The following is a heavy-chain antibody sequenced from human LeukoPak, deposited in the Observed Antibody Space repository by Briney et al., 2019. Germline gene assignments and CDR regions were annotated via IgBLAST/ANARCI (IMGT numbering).Heavy chain of an antibody. CDR3: AKGSSNWRDYYYFDY. CDR1: GGSISSYY. CDR2: IYTSGST. V-gene: IGHV4-4*07. D-gene: IGHD6-13*01. Sequence: TSETLSLTCTVSGGSISSYYWSWIRQPAGKGLEWIGRIYTSGSTNYNPSLKSRVTMSIDTSKNQFSLKLSSVTVEDTAVYYCAKGSSNWRDYYYFDYWGQGTLVTVSS. J-gene: IGHJ4*02.